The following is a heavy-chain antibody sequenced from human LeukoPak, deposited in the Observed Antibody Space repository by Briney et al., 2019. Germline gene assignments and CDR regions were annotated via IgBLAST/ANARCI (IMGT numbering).Heavy chain of an antibody. J-gene: IGHJ4*02. D-gene: IGHD3-3*01. V-gene: IGHV1-18*01. CDR2: ISAYNGNT. CDR3: ARNRNTDFWSGYYTNYFDY. Sequence: ASVKVSCKASGYTFTNYYISWVRQAPGQGLEWMGWISAYNGNTNYAQNLQGRVTLTTDTSTSTAYMELRSLRSDDTAVYYCARNRNTDFWSGYYTNYFDYWGQGTLVTVSS. CDR1: GYTFTNYY.